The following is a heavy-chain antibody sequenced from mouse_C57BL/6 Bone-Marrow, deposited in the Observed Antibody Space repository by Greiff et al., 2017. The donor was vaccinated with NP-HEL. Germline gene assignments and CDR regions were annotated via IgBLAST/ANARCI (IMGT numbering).Heavy chain of an antibody. V-gene: IGHV2-9-1*01. CDR3: AREGNPYGSSPSYAMDY. D-gene: IGHD1-1*01. CDR2: IWTGGGT. CDR1: GFSLTSYA. Sequence: QVQLQQSGPGLVAPSQSLSITCTVSGFSLTSYAISWVRQPPGKGLEWLGVIWTGGGTNYNSALKSRLSISKDNSKSQVFLKMNSLQTDDTARYYCAREGNPYGSSPSYAMDYWGQGTSVTVSS. J-gene: IGHJ4*01.